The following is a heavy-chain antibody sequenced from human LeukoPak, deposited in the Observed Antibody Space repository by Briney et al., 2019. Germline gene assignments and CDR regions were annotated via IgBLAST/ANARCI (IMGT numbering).Heavy chain of an antibody. Sequence: PGGSLRLSCAASGFTFCSYAMHWVRQAPGKGLEYVSAISSNGGSTYYANSVKGRFTISRDNSKNTLYLQMGSLRAEDMAVYYCARGYYDFWSGYYGFDYWGQGTLVTVSS. D-gene: IGHD3-3*01. CDR1: GFTFCSYA. J-gene: IGHJ4*02. CDR2: ISSNGGST. V-gene: IGHV3-64*01. CDR3: ARGYYDFWSGYYGFDY.